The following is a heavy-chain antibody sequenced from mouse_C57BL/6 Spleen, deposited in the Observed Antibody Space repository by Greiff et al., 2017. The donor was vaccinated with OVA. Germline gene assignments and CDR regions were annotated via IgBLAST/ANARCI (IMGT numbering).Heavy chain of an antibody. CDR2: ISYSGST. CDR1: GYSITSGYD. J-gene: IGHJ1*03. Sequence: EVQLQQSGPGMVKPSQSLSLTCTVTGYSITSGYDWHWIRHFPGNKLEWMGYISYSGSTNYNPSLKSRISITHDTSKNHFFLKLNSVTTEDTATYSCARAPFLLRYFDVWGTGTTVTVSS. CDR3: ARAPFLLRYFDV. D-gene: IGHD2-10*01. V-gene: IGHV3-1*01.